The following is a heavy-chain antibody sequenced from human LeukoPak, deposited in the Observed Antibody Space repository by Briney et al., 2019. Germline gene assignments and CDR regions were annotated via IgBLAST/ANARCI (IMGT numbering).Heavy chain of an antibody. V-gene: IGHV3-64D*09. CDR2: ISSNGGST. Sequence: GGSLRLSCAASGFTFSSHGMHWVRQAPGKGLEYVSAISSNGGSTYYADSVKGRFTISRDNSKNTLYLQMSSLRPEDTAVYYCVRNTGWYDCWGQGTLVTVSS. J-gene: IGHJ5*01. CDR3: VRNTGWYDC. CDR1: GFTFSSHG. D-gene: IGHD1/OR15-1a*01.